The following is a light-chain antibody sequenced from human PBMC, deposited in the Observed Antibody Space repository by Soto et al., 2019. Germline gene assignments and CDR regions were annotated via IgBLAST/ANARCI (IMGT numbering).Light chain of an antibody. CDR3: QSYDSSLSGSV. V-gene: IGLV1-40*01. J-gene: IGLJ2*01. CDR1: SSNIGAGYD. Sequence: QPVLTQPPSVSGAPGQWVTISCTGSSSNIGAGYDVHWYQQLPGTAPKLLIYGNSNRPSGVPDRFSGSKSGTSASLAITGLQAEYEADYYCQSYDSSLSGSVFGGGTKLTVL. CDR2: GNS.